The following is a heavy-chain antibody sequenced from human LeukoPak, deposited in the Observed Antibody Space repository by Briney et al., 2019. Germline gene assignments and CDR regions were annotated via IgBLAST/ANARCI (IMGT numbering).Heavy chain of an antibody. Sequence: ETLSLTCAVSGGSISGYFRSWSRQPPGKGLEWIGYIYYTGSTIYNPSLRSRVTMSVDVSKNQFSLDLTSVTAADTAVYYCARHDPVGHFLRGMDVWGQGTTVTVSS. V-gene: IGHV4-59*08. D-gene: IGHD2/OR15-2a*01. J-gene: IGHJ6*02. CDR3: ARHDPVGHFLRGMDV. CDR2: IYYTGST. CDR1: GGSISGYF.